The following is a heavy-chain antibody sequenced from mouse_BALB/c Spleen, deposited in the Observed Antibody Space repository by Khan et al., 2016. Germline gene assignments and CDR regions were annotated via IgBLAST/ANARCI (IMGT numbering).Heavy chain of an antibody. D-gene: IGHD1-1*01. Sequence: EVELVESGGGLVQPGGSRKLSCAASGFTFSSFGMHWVRQAPEKGLEWVAYISSGSSTIYYADTVKGRFTISRDNPKNTLFLQMTSLRSEDTAMYYCARGEYYGSSLDVWGAGTTVTVSS. V-gene: IGHV5-17*02. CDR3: ARGEYYGSSLDV. CDR2: ISSGSSTI. CDR1: GFTFSSFG. J-gene: IGHJ1*01.